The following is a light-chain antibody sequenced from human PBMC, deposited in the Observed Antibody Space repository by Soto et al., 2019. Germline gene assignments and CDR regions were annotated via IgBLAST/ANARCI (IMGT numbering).Light chain of an antibody. CDR3: SLYTSSNSV. J-gene: IGLJ1*01. CDR1: SSDVGSYNR. V-gene: IGLV2-18*01. CDR2: EVT. Sequence: QSSLTQPPSVSGSPGQSVTISCTGTSSDVGSYNRVSWYQQPPGTAPKLMIYEVTNRPSGVPDRFSGSKSGNTASLTISGLQAEDEADYYCSLYTSSNSVFGTGTKVTVL.